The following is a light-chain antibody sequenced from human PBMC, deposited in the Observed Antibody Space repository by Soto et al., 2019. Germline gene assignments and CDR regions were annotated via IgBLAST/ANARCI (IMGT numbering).Light chain of an antibody. J-gene: IGKJ4*01. CDR2: DTS. Sequence: EIVLTQSPATLSLSPGERATLSCRASQSVENYLAWFQQKRGQAPRLLIYDTSNRAAGIPDRFSGSGSGTDFTLTISSLVPEDFAVYYCHQRYIWPPLTFGGGTKVEIK. CDR1: QSVENY. CDR3: HQRYIWPPLT. V-gene: IGKV3-11*01.